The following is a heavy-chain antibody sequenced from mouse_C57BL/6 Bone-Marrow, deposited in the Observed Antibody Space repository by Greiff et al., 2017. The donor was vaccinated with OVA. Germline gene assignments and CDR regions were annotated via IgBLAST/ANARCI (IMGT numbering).Heavy chain of an antibody. J-gene: IGHJ3*01. V-gene: IGHV1-59*01. CDR1: GYTFTSYW. CDR2: IDPSDSYT. CDR3: AKGIYYYGSSLFAY. D-gene: IGHD1-1*01. Sequence: QVQLQQPGAELVRPGTSVKLSCKASGYTFTSYWMHWVKQRPGQGLECIGVIDPSDSYTNYNQKFKGKATLTVDTSSSTAYMQLSSLTSEDSAVYYCAKGIYYYGSSLFAYWGQGTLVTVSA.